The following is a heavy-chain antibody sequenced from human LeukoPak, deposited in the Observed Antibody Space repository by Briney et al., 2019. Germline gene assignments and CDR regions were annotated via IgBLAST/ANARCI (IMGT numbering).Heavy chain of an antibody. J-gene: IGHJ4*02. CDR1: GFTFSSYA. V-gene: IGHV3-64D*09. Sequence: GGSLRLSCAASGFTFSSYAMNWVRQAPGKGLEYVSAISSNGGSTYYADSVKGRFTISRDNSKNTLYLQMSSLRAEDTAVYYCARGEYYDFWSGYSPSGYWGQGTLVTVSS. CDR2: ISSNGGST. CDR3: ARGEYYDFWSGYSPSGY. D-gene: IGHD3-3*01.